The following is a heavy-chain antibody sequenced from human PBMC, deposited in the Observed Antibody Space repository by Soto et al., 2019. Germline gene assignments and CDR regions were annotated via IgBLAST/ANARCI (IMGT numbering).Heavy chain of an antibody. Sequence: QVQLQQWGAGLLKPSETLSLTCAVYGGSFSGYYWTWIRQSPEKGLEWIGEVNHSGTTYYNPSLKTRATISVHTPTNQFSLKMSSVTAADTAVYYCARGIGYCSSINCYSSRRLRFDSWGQGTLVTVSS. CDR2: VNHSGTT. CDR1: GGSFSGYY. J-gene: IGHJ4*02. V-gene: IGHV4-34*01. CDR3: ARGIGYCSSINCYSSRRLRFDS. D-gene: IGHD2-2*01.